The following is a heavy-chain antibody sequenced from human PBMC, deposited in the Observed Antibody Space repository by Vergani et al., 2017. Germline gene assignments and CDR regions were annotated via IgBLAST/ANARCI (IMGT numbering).Heavy chain of an antibody. Sequence: QMQLVQSGPEVKKPGTSVKVSCKASGFTFTSSAVQWVRQARGQRLEWIGWIVVGSGNTNYAQKFQERVTITRDMSTSTAYMELSSLRSEDTAVYYYAAGDISSYYYYYYMDVWGKGSTVTVSS. CDR1: GFTFTSSA. CDR2: IVVGSGNT. J-gene: IGHJ6*03. CDR3: AAGDISSYYYYYYMDV. V-gene: IGHV1-58*01.